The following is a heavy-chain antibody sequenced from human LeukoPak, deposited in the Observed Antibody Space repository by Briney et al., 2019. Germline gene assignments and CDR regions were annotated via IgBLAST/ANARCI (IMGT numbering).Heavy chain of an antibody. CDR1: GGSISSGSYY. CDR3: ARAPWGPNAFDI. D-gene: IGHD3-16*01. CDR2: IYTSGST. Sequence: SQTLSLTCTVSGGSISSGSYYWSWIRQPAGKGLEWIGRIYTSGSTNYNPSLKSRVTISVDTSKNQFSLKLSSVTAADTAVYYCARAPWGPNAFDIWGQGTMVTVSS. J-gene: IGHJ3*02. V-gene: IGHV4-61*02.